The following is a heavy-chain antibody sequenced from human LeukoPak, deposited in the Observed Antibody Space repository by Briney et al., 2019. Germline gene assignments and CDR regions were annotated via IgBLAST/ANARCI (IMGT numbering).Heavy chain of an antibody. D-gene: IGHD3-10*02. V-gene: IGHV3-69-1*02. CDR3: ARRGDSPMIGDH. J-gene: IGHJ4*02. CDR2: LSNTGNI. Sequence: NPGGSLRPSCAASGFTFSSDWMSWVRQAPGKGLEWLSYLSNTGNIHYAQSVKGRFTISRDNAKSSLYLQMDGLRAEDTAVYYCARRGDSPMIGDHWGQGILVTVAS. CDR1: GFTFSSDW.